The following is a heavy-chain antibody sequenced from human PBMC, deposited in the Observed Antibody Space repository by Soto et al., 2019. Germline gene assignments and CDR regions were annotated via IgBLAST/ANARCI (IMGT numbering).Heavy chain of an antibody. CDR1: EFTFSNYA. V-gene: IGHV3-30*18. J-gene: IGHJ4*02. D-gene: IGHD4-17*01. CDR3: AKGPSYSDSYFDH. Sequence: GGSLRLSCAASEFTFSNYAMHWVRQAPGKGLQWLAVISYDGNNKYYADSVEGRFTISRDNSKNTVYLQMNSLRLEDTAVYYCAKGPSYSDSYFDHWGQGILVTVSS. CDR2: ISYDGNNK.